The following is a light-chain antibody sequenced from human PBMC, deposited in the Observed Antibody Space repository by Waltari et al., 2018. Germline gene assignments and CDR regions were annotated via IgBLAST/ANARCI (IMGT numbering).Light chain of an antibody. J-gene: IGLJ1*01. CDR1: RSDVGGYNA. V-gene: IGLV2-14*03. CDR2: DVV. CDR3: SSYTSSISYV. Sequence: QSALTQPASVSGSPGQSITISCTGTRSDVGGYNAVSWYQQHPGKAPKLMIYDVVSRLSGVPNRFSGSKSGNTASLVISGLQADDEADYYCSSYTSSISYVFGTGTKVTVL.